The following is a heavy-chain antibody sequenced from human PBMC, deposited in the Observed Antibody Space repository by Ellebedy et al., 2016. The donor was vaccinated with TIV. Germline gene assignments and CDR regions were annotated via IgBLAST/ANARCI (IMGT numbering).Heavy chain of an antibody. CDR3: ARLVLRTTSTRGDVFDI. D-gene: IGHD2/OR15-2a*01. CDR2: INAGDSET. Sequence: GESLKISCQGSGYSFSSYWIAWVRQMPGKGLEWMGIINAGDSETRYRPSFEGQVTISVDKSISTAYLQWSSLKASDSAMYYCARLVLRTTSTRGDVFDIWGQGTMVTVSS. J-gene: IGHJ3*02. CDR1: GYSFSSYW. V-gene: IGHV5-51*01.